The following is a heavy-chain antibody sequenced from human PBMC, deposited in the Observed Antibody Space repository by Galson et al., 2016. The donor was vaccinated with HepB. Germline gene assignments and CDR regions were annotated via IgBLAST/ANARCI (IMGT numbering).Heavy chain of an antibody. CDR2: ISTYNGNT. D-gene: IGHD1-7*01. Sequence: SCKASGYSFPNYGISWVRQAPGQGLEWMGWISTYNGNTNYAQKLQGRVTMTTDTSTSTAYMELRSLRSDDTAVYYCARERGNYHYFDYWGQGTLVTVSS. CDR1: GYSFPNYG. CDR3: ARERGNYHYFDY. J-gene: IGHJ4*02. V-gene: IGHV1-18*01.